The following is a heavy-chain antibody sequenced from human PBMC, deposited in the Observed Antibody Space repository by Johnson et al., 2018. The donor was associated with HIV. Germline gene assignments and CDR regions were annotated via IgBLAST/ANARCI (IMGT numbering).Heavy chain of an antibody. CDR3: AKGEQLVISRKGHDAFDI. J-gene: IGHJ3*02. D-gene: IGHD6-6*01. CDR2: ISYDGSNK. V-gene: IGHV3-30-3*01. CDR1: GFTFSSYA. Sequence: QVLLVESGGCVVQPGRSLRLSCAASGFTFSSYAMHWVRQAPGKGLEWVAVISYDGSNKYYADSVKGRFTISRDNSKNTLYLQMNSLRVEDTAVYYCAKGEQLVISRKGHDAFDIWGQGTMVTVSS.